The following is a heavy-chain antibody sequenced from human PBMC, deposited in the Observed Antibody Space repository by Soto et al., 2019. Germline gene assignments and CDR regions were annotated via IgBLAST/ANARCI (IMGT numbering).Heavy chain of an antibody. Sequence: ASVKVSCKTSGYTFSDYGISWLRQAPGQGLEWMGWISAKNGNTNFAQKFRGRVTMITDTSTNTVYMELRNLRLDDTAVYYCAREPPETPPDYWGQGTLVTVPQ. CDR1: GYTFSDYG. CDR2: ISAKNGNT. V-gene: IGHV1-18*01. J-gene: IGHJ4*02. CDR3: AREPPETPPDY.